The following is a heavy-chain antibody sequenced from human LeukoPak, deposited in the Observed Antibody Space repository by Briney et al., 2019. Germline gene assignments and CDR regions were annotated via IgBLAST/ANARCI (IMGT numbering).Heavy chain of an antibody. CDR1: GGSFSGYY. V-gene: IGHV4-34*01. D-gene: IGHD4-17*01. Sequence: SETLSLTCAVYGGSFSGYYWSWTRQPPGKGLEWIGEINHSGSTNYNPSLKSRVTISVDTSKNQFSLKLSSVTAADTAVYYCASLYGDYPDYWGQGTLVTVSS. CDR3: ASLYGDYPDY. J-gene: IGHJ4*02. CDR2: INHSGST.